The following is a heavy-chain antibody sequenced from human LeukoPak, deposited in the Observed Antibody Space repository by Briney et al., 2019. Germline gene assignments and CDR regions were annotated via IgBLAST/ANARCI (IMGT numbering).Heavy chain of an antibody. CDR2: IIPILGIA. CDR3: AREAMVTRYYYYGMDV. CDR1: GGTFSSYA. Sequence: ASVKVSCKASGGTFSSYAISWVRQAPGQGLEWMGRIIPILGIANYAQKFQGRVTITADKSTSTAYMELSSQRSEDTAVYYCAREAMVTRYYYYGMDVWGQGTTVTVSS. J-gene: IGHJ6*02. V-gene: IGHV1-69*04. D-gene: IGHD5-18*01.